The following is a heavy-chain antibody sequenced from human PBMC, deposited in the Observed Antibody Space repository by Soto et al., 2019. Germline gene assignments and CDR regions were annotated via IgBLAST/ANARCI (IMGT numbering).Heavy chain of an antibody. J-gene: IGHJ4*02. V-gene: IGHV4-31*03. CDR1: GGSISSGGYY. D-gene: IGHD5-12*01. Sequence: SETLSLTCTVSGGSISSGGYYWSWIRQHPGKGLEWIGYIYYSGSTYYNPSLRSRVAIFVDTSKNQFSLNLSSVTAADTAVYYCARTIKPGYSGYNFDYWGQGTLVTVSS. CDR3: ARTIKPGYSGYNFDY. CDR2: IYYSGST.